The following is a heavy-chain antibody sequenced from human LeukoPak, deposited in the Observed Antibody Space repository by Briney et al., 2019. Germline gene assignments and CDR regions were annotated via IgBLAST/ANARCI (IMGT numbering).Heavy chain of an antibody. CDR2: IWYDESKN. Sequence: AGGSLRLSCSASGFTFSYYGFHWVRQAPGKGLEWGAFIWYDESKNSHADSVKGRFTISRDNSKNTLYLQMDSLRAEDTAVYYCARDAGERWTVDFDYWGQGTLVTVSS. D-gene: IGHD3/OR15-3a*01. V-gene: IGHV3-33*08. CDR1: GFTFSYYG. J-gene: IGHJ4*02. CDR3: ARDAGERWTVDFDY.